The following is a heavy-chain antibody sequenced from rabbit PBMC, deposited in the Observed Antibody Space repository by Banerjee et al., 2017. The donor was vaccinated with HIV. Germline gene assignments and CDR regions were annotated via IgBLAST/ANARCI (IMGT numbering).Heavy chain of an antibody. CDR3: ARDLAGVIGWNFGL. D-gene: IGHD4-1*01. CDR1: GFTLSNYW. J-gene: IGHJ4*01. Sequence: QEQLEESGGDLVKPGASLTLTCTASGFTLSNYWMCWVRQAPGKGLEWIACINTSSGNTVYASWAKGRFTISKTSSTTVTLQMTSLTAADTATYFCARDLAGVIGWNFGLWGPGTLVTVS. V-gene: IGHV1S45*01. CDR2: INTSSGNT.